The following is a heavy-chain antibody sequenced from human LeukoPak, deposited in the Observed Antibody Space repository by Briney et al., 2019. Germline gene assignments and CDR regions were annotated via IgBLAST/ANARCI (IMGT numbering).Heavy chain of an antibody. CDR3: AKDQGYCRSTSLWVQCSSSFQGFDY. J-gene: IGHJ4*02. CDR1: GFTFSSYA. D-gene: IGHD2-2*01. CDR2: ISGSGGST. Sequence: GGSLRLSCAASGFTFSSYAMSWVRQAPGKGLEWVSGISGSGGSTDYADSVKGRFTISRDNSKNTLYLQMSSLRAEDTAVYYCAKDQGYCRSTSLWVQCSSSFQGFDYWGQGTLVTVSS. V-gene: IGHV3-23*01.